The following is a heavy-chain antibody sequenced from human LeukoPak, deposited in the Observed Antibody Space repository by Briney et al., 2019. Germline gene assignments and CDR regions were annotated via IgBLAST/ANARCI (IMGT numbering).Heavy chain of an antibody. CDR2: ISSSSSTI. J-gene: IGHJ4*02. CDR1: GFTSSSYS. CDR3: ARDPLSYCSSTSCPYYFDY. Sequence: GGSLRLSCAASGFTSSSYSMNWVRQAPGKGLEWVSYISSSSSTIYYADSVKGRFTISRDNAKNSLYLQMNSLRAEDTAVYYCARDPLSYCSSTSCPYYFDYWGQGTLVTVSS. D-gene: IGHD2-2*01. V-gene: IGHV3-48*04.